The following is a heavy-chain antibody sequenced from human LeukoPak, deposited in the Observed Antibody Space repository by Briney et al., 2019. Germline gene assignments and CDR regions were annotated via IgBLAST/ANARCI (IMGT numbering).Heavy chain of an antibody. J-gene: IGHJ4*02. Sequence: GGSLRLSCAASGFTFSSYGMHWVRQAPGKGLEWVAVISYDGSNKYYADSVKGRFTISRDNSKNTLYLQMNSLRAEDTAVYYCAKSEGCGGLDYWGQGTLVTVSS. CDR1: GFTFSSYG. CDR3: AKSEGCGGLDY. D-gene: IGHD3-16*01. V-gene: IGHV3-30*18. CDR2: ISYDGSNK.